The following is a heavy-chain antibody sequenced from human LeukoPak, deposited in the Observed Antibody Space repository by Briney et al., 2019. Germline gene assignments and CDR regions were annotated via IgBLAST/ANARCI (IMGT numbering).Heavy chain of an antibody. D-gene: IGHD2-21*02. CDR1: GFTFSSYG. V-gene: IGHV3-7*01. J-gene: IGHJ4*02. Sequence: PGGSLRLSCAASGFTFSSYGMHWVRQAPGKGLEWVGNINQDASEINYVDSVRGRFTISRDNAKNSLHLQMNSLRAEDTAVYYCATDRDNSDWQKRFDSWGQGTLVTVSS. CDR3: ATDRDNSDWQKRFDS. CDR2: INQDASEI.